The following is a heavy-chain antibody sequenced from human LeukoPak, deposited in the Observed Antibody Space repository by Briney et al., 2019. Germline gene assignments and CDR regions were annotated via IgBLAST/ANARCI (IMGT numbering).Heavy chain of an antibody. CDR1: GFTFSSYW. J-gene: IGHJ5*02. Sequence: GGSLRLSCAASGFTFSSYWMHWVRQAPGKGLVWVSRINSDGSSTSYADSVKGRFTISRYNAKNSLSLQMNSLRAEDTAVYYCARPLMYYYGSETYFWFDPWGQGTLVTVSS. D-gene: IGHD3-10*01. CDR2: INSDGSST. V-gene: IGHV3-74*01. CDR3: ARPLMYYYGSETYFWFDP.